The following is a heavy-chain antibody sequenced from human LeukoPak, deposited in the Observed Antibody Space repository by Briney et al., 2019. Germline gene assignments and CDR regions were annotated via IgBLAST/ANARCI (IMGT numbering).Heavy chain of an antibody. CDR2: INHSGST. Sequence: SETLSLTCAVYGGSFNGYYWSWIRQPPGKGLEWIGEINHSGSTNYNPSLKSRVTISVDTSKNQFSLKLSSVTAADTAVYYCARTEYQLLSAFDIWGQGTMVTVSS. CDR1: GGSFNGYY. V-gene: IGHV4-34*01. D-gene: IGHD2-2*01. J-gene: IGHJ3*02. CDR3: ARTEYQLLSAFDI.